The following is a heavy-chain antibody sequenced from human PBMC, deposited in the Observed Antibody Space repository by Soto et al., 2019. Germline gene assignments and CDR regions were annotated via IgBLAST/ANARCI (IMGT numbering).Heavy chain of an antibody. V-gene: IGHV4-4*02. J-gene: IGHJ4*02. CDR1: GDSFSSNNW. CDR3: ARGFSGYCSGGSCSSFDY. Sequence: QVHLQESGPGLVKPSGTLSLTCAVSGDSFSSNNWWSWVRQPPGKGLEWIGEIYHTGTTNYNPSLESRVTISVDKSKKQFSLKLSSVNAADTPVYYCARGFSGYCSGGSCSSFDYWGQGTLVTVSS. CDR2: IYHTGTT. D-gene: IGHD2-15*01.